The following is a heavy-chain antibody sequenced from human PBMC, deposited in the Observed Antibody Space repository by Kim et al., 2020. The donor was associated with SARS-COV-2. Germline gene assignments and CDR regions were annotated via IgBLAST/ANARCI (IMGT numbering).Heavy chain of an antibody. CDR3: AKGGKRKWELRDSVVDSY. D-gene: IGHD1-26*01. V-gene: IGHV3-30*02. J-gene: IGHJ4*02. Sequence: KGRFTISRDNSKNTLYLQMNSLRAEDTAVYYCAKGGKRKWELRDSVVDSYWGQGTLVTVSS.